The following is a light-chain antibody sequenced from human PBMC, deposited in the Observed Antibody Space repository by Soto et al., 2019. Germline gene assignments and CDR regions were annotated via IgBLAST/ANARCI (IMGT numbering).Light chain of an antibody. CDR1: QGISNY. CDR2: GAS. J-gene: IGKJ3*01. V-gene: IGKV1-39*01. CDR3: QQSYSLPLT. Sequence: DIQMTQSPSSLSASVGDRVTITCRASQGISNYLAWYQQKPGKVPKVLIYGASNLQSGVPPRFSGSGSGSEFTLTISGLQPDDFAIYFCQQSYSLPLTFGPGTKVDIK.